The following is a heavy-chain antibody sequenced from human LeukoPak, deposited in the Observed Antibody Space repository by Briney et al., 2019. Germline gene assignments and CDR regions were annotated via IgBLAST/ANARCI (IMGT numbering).Heavy chain of an antibody. CDR3: AKAQEGYCSGGSCPAGYGMDV. CDR1: GFTFSSYA. J-gene: IGHJ6*02. CDR2: ISGSGGST. D-gene: IGHD2-15*01. V-gene: IGHV3-23*01. Sequence: GGSLRLSCAASGFTFSSYAMSWVRQAPGKGLEWVSAISGSGGSTYYADSVKGRFTIPRDNSKNTLYLQMNSLRAEDTAVYYCAKAQEGYCSGGSCPAGYGMDVWGQGTTVTVSS.